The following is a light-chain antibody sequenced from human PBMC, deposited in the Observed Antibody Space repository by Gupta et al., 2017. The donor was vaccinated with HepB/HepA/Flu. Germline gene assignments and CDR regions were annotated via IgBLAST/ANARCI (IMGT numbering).Light chain of an antibody. Sequence: QLVLSHSPSASASLAASVKLPPPLCRGHSSYAIAWHQQQPEKGPRYLMKFNSDGSHSKGDGIPDRFSGSSSGAERYLTSSSLQSEDEADYDCQTWGTGSRVFGGGTKLTVL. CDR3: QTWGTGSRV. CDR1: RGHSSYA. V-gene: IGLV4-69*01. CDR2: FNSDGSH. J-gene: IGLJ3*02.